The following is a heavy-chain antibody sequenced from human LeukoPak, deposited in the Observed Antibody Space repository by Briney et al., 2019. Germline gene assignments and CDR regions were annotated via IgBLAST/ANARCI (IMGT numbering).Heavy chain of an antibody. CDR1: RFTFSSYA. J-gene: IGHJ4*02. CDR3: ARGSWPFDY. CDR2: ISGSGGST. Sequence: PGGSLRLSCAASRFTFSSYAMSWVRQAPGKGLEWVSTISGSGGSTYYADSVKGRFTISRDNSKNTLYLQINSLRAEDTAVYYCARGSWPFDYWGQGTLVTVSS. V-gene: IGHV3-23*01.